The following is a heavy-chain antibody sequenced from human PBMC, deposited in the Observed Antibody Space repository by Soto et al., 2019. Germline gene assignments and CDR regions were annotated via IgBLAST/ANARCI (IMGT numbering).Heavy chain of an antibody. V-gene: IGHV1-3*01. CDR2: INGDNGKT. CDR1: GYTFRSNG. CDR3: GRRSPRYGIDS. Sequence: QVHLVQSGAEVKKPGASVKVSCKASGYTFRSNGLHWVRQAPGQSLEWVGWINGDNGKTKYSQRFQGRLTITTDTTASTAYMELTTLTSEDTAVYYCGRRSPRYGIDSWGQGTLVTVSS. J-gene: IGHJ4*02. D-gene: IGHD1-1*01.